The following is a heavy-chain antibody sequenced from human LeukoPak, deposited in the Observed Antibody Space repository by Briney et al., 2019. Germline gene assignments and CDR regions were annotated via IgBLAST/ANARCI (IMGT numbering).Heavy chain of an antibody. CDR2: INHSGST. J-gene: IGHJ5*02. Sequence: SETLSLTCAVYGGSFSGYYWSWIRQPPGKGLEWIGEINHSGSTNYNPSLKSRVTISVDTSKNQFSLKLSSVTAADTALYYCARGYVSFDPWGQGTLVTVSS. D-gene: IGHD2-8*01. V-gene: IGHV4-34*01. CDR3: ARGYVSFDP. CDR1: GGSFSGYY.